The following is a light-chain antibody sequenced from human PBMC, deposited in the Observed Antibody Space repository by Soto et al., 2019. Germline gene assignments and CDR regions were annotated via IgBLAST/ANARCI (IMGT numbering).Light chain of an antibody. CDR1: DSDIGTYNY. Sequence: QSALTQPASVSGSPGQSITISCTGSDSDIGTYNYVSWYQHLPGKAPRLIIYEVTNRPSGISNRFSGSKSGNTASLTISGLQAEDDADYYCSSFTLSDTLLFGGGTKLTVL. CDR3: SSFTLSDTLL. CDR2: EVT. J-gene: IGLJ2*01. V-gene: IGLV2-14*01.